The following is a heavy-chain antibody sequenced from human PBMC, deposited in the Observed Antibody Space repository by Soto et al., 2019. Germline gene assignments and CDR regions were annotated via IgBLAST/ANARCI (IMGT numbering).Heavy chain of an antibody. J-gene: IGHJ4*02. CDR1: GGSFSGYY. CDR3: GRVMIGTSRHTDSDY. D-gene: IGHD2-2*01. CDR2: INHSGST. V-gene: IGHV4-34*01. Sequence: SETLSLTCAVYGGSFSGYYWSWIRQPPGKGLEWIGEINHSGSTNYNPSLKSRVTVSKDTSKNQFSLKVASVTAADTAIYYCGRVMIGTSRHTDSDYWGQGTQVTVSS.